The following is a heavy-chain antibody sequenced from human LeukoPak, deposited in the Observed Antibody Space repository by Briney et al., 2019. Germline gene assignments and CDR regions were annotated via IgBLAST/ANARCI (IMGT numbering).Heavy chain of an antibody. Sequence: KPSETLSLTCTVSGGSISSYYWSWIRQPPGKGLEGIGYIYYSGSTNYNPSLKSRVTISVDTSKNQFSLKLSSVTAADTAVYYCARVGSSWCAYYFDYWGQGTLVTVSS. CDR2: IYYSGST. V-gene: IGHV4-59*01. D-gene: IGHD6-13*01. CDR1: GGSISSYY. CDR3: ARVGSSWCAYYFDY. J-gene: IGHJ4*02.